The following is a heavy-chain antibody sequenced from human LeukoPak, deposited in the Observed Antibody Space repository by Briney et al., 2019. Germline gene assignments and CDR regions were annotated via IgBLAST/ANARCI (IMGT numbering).Heavy chain of an antibody. CDR3: ARFLYYYDSSGSKDEAFDI. CDR2: IQQDGSDK. D-gene: IGHD3-22*01. CDR1: GFIFSNHW. V-gene: IGHV3-7*01. J-gene: IGHJ3*02. Sequence: GGSLRLSCVASGFIFSNHWMTWVRQAPGRGLEFVANIQQDGSDKYHLDSVKGRFTISRDNAKNSLYLQMNSLGAEDTAVYYCARFLYYYDSSGSKDEAFDIWGQGTMVTVSS.